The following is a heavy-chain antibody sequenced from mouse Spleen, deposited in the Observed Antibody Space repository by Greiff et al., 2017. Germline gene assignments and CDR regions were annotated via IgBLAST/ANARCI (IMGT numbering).Heavy chain of an antibody. V-gene: IGHV1-80*01. CDR1: GYAFSSYW. Sequence: QVHVKQSGAELVRPGSSVKISCKASGYAFSSYWMNWVKQRPGQGLEWIGQIYPGDGDTNYNGKFKGKATLTADKSSSTAYMQLSSLTSEDSAVYFCAALITTVVAPGYWGQGTTLTVSS. CDR3: AALITTVVAPGY. D-gene: IGHD1-1*01. J-gene: IGHJ2*01. CDR2: IYPGDGDT.